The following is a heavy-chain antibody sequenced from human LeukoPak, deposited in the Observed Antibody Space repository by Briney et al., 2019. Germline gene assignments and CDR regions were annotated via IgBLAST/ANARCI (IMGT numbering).Heavy chain of an antibody. J-gene: IGHJ4*02. CDR3: ARENSSGYSNPFDY. CDR2: ISYGGNNK. V-gene: IGHV3-30-3*01. D-gene: IGHD3-22*01. Sequence: GGSLRLSCAASGFTFSSYAMHWVRQAPGKGLEWVAVISYGGNNKYYADSVKGRFTISRDNSKNTPYLQMNSLRAEDTAVYYCARENSSGYSNPFDYWGQGTLVTVSS. CDR1: GFTFSSYA.